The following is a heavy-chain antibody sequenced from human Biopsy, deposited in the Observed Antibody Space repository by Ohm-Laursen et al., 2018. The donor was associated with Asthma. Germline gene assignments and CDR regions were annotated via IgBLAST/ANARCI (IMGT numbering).Heavy chain of an antibody. V-gene: IGHV2-5*02. D-gene: IGHD3-3*01. CDR1: GFSLSTSGGG. J-gene: IGHJ5*02. CDR3: ARVVNYDFRSGYWFDP. Sequence: TQTLTLTCTFSGFSLSTSGGGVGWIRQPPGTALEWLGKLFWDDDKRYSPSQQSRLTITRDTPKDQVVLTMTNMDPVDIATYYCARVVNYDFRSGYWFDPWGQGTLVTVSS. CDR2: LFWDDDK.